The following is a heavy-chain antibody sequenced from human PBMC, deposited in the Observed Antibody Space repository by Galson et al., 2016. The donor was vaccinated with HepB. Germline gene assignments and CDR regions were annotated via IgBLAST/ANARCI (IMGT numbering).Heavy chain of an antibody. CDR1: GFSVVSNNF. J-gene: IGHJ4*02. CDR2: IYSGGST. D-gene: IGHD6-13*01. CDR3: ASSGYSGS. V-gene: IGHV3-53*01. Sequence: SLRLSCAVSGFSVVSNNFMTWVRQGPGKGLEWVSLIYSGGSTHYADSVKGRFTISRDNAKNTLYLQMNNLRAEDTAVYYCASSGYSGSWGQGTLVTVSS.